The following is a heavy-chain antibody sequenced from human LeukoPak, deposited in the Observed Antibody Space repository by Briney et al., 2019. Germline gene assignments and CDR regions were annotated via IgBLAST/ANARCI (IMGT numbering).Heavy chain of an antibody. CDR3: AKDRWGGSSGGGWFDP. Sequence: GGSLRLSCAASGFTFSSYAMSWVRQAPGKGLEWVSAISGSGGSTYYADSVKGRFTISRDNSKNTLYLQMNSLRAEDTAVYYCAKDRWGGSSGGGWFDPWGQGTLVTVSS. CDR2: ISGSGGST. V-gene: IGHV3-23*01. D-gene: IGHD1-26*01. J-gene: IGHJ5*02. CDR1: GFTFSSYA.